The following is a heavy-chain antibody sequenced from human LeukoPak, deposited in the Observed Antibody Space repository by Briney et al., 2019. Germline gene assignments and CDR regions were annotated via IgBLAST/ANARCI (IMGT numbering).Heavy chain of an antibody. CDR2: INPNSGGT. CDR1: GYTFTGYY. CDR3: ARGAKGEPYYYYGMDV. J-gene: IGHJ6*02. D-gene: IGHD3-16*01. Sequence: ASVMVSCKASGYTFTGYYMHWVRQAPGQGLEWMGWINPNSGGTNYAQKFQGRGTMTRDTSISTAYMELSRLRSGDTAVYYCARGAKGEPYYYYGMDVWGQGTTVTVSS. V-gene: IGHV1-2*02.